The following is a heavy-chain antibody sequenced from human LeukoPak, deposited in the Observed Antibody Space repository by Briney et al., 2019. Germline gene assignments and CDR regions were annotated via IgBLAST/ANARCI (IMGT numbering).Heavy chain of an antibody. Sequence: GGSLRLSCAASGFTVSSNYMSWVRQAPGKGLEWVSVIYSGGSTYYADSVKGRFTISRDNSKNTLYLQMNSLRAEDTAVYYCAKDGPAVVPAAAYFDYWGQGTLVTVSS. CDR2: IYSGGST. D-gene: IGHD2-2*01. CDR1: GFTVSSNY. J-gene: IGHJ4*02. CDR3: AKDGPAVVPAAAYFDY. V-gene: IGHV3-53*01.